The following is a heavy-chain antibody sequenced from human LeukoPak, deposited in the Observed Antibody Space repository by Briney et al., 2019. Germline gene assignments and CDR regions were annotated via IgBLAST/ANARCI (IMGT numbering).Heavy chain of an antibody. J-gene: IGHJ4*02. CDR3: AREERQRLYFDY. D-gene: IGHD6-13*01. CDR1: GGSISSGSYY. V-gene: IGHV4-61*02. Sequence: SQTLSLTCTVSGGSISSGSYYWSWIRQPAGKGLEWIGRIYIYTSGGTNYNPSLKSRVTISADASKNQFFLRLSSVTAADTAVYYCAREERQRLYFDYWGQGTLVTVSS. CDR2: YIYTSGGT.